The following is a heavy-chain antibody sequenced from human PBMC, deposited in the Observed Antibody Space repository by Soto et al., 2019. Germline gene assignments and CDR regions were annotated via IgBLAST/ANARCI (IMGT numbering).Heavy chain of an antibody. CDR2: ISSDGNIK. Sequence: QVQPVESGGGVVQPGRSLRLSCTAAGITLSTYGMHWFRQDPGKGLAWVAGISSDGNIKDYADSVKGRFTISRDNSNNMLYVQINSLGAEDTAVYYGAGGAAGHYYFYYWGHGSHVTFSS. J-gene: IGHJ4*01. CDR1: GITLSTYG. CDR3: AGGAAGHYYFYY. D-gene: IGHD2-15*01. V-gene: IGHV3-30*03.